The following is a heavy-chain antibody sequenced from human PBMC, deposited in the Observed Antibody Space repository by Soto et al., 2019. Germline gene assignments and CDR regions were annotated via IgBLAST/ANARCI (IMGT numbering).Heavy chain of an antibody. CDR2: IYSGGST. D-gene: IGHD2-8*02. Sequence: EVQLVETGGGLIQPGGSLRLSCAASGFTVSSNYMSWVRQAPGKGLEWVSVIYSGGSTYYADSVKGRFTISRDNSKNTLYLQMNSLRAEDTAVYYCARVPPYGGGLWYFDYWGQGTLVTVSS. J-gene: IGHJ4*02. CDR3: ARVPPYGGGLWYFDY. V-gene: IGHV3-53*02. CDR1: GFTVSSNY.